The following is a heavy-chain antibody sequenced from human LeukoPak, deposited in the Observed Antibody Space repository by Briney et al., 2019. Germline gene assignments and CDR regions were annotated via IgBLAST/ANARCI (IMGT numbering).Heavy chain of an antibody. CDR2: INPNSGAT. CDR1: GYTLTDYY. Sequence: ASVKVSCKASGYTLTDYYLHWVRQAPGQGLKWMGWINPNSGATHYAQSFQARVTMTRDTSIASSYMELTGLESDDTAVYYCARDYSGSNAFDIWGQGTMVTVSS. V-gene: IGHV1-2*02. CDR3: ARDYSGSNAFDI. J-gene: IGHJ3*02. D-gene: IGHD3-10*01.